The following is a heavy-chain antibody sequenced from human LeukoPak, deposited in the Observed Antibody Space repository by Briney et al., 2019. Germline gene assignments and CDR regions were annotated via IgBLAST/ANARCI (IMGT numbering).Heavy chain of an antibody. CDR1: GFTFSSYW. V-gene: IGHV3-74*01. D-gene: IGHD5/OR15-5a*01. CDR2: IKADGSST. Sequence: GGSLRLSCAASGFTFSSYWMHWVRQAPGKGLVWVSRIKADGSSTDYADSVKGRFTISRDNAKNTMYLQMNSLRAEDTAVYYCARGVSGTGPDIWGLGTMVTVSS. CDR3: ARGVSGTGPDI. J-gene: IGHJ3*02.